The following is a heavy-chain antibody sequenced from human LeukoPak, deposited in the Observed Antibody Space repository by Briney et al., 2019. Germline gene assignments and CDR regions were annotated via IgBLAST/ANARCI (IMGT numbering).Heavy chain of an antibody. J-gene: IGHJ4*02. CDR1: GASISSSSYY. Sequence: SETLSLTCTVSGASISSSSYYWGWIRQPPGKGLEWIGSINYSGRTYSNPSLKSRVTISVDTSKNQFSLKLSSVIAADTAVYYCARHSVAGTTFDYWGQGTLVTVSS. D-gene: IGHD6-19*01. CDR2: INYSGRT. CDR3: ARHSVAGTTFDY. V-gene: IGHV4-39*01.